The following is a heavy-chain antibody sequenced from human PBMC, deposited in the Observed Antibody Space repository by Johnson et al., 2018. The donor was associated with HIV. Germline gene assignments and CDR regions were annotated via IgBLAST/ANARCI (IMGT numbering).Heavy chain of an antibody. J-gene: IGHJ3*02. V-gene: IGHV3-13*01. CDR1: GFTFSSYD. CDR2: IGTAGDT. Sequence: VQLVESGGGVVQPGRSLRLSCAASGFTFSSYDMHWVRQATGTGLEWVSAIGTAGDTYYPGSVKGRFTISRENAKNSLYLQMNCLRAEDTPVYYCARIDYSNYEEAFDIWGQGTMVTVSS. CDR3: ARIDYSNYEEAFDI. D-gene: IGHD4-11*01.